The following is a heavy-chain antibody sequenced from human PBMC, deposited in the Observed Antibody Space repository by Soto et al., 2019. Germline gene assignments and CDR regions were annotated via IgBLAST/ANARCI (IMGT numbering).Heavy chain of an antibody. CDR2: IYHSGGT. CDR3: DRVASP. Sequence: QLQLQESGSGLVKPSQTLSLTCAVSGGSISSGGYSWSWVRQPPGKGLEWIGYIYHSGGTYYNPSPXSXXAISVDRSKKQFCLKLSSVTAADTAVYCCDRVASPWGQGTLVTVAS. V-gene: IGHV4-30-2*01. CDR1: GGSISSGGYS. J-gene: IGHJ5*02.